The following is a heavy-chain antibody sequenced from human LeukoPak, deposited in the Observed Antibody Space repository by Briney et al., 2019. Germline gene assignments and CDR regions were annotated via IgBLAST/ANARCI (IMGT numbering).Heavy chain of an antibody. CDR2: IHVDGNST. CDR1: GFTFSTYW. D-gene: IGHD6-19*01. V-gene: IGHV3-74*01. Sequence: GGSLRLSCAASGFTFSTYWMHWVRQTPGKGLVWVSRIHVDGNSTSYADSVKGRFTISRDNAKNTLYLQMNSLRAEDTAVYYCARAIAVTGTGGYYWGRGTLVTVSS. J-gene: IGHJ4*02. CDR3: ARAIAVTGTGGYY.